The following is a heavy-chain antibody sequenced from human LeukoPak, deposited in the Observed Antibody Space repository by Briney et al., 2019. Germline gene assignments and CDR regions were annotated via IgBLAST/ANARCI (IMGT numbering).Heavy chain of an antibody. D-gene: IGHD6-6*01. CDR3: ARGPNSNWSGLDF. J-gene: IGHJ4*02. CDR2: ISPTGSTT. Sequence: PGGSLRLSCTTSGFSFGDYPMSWFRQAPGKGLVWVSRISPTGSTTSYADSVKDRFTVSRDNAKNTLYLQVNDLRAEDTAVYYCARGPNSNWSGLDFWGQGTLLTVSS. V-gene: IGHV3-74*01. CDR1: GFSFGDYP.